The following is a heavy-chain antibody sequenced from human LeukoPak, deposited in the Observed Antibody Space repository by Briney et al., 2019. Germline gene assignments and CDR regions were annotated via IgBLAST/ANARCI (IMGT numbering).Heavy chain of an antibody. CDR3: ARECWQNRSWFDP. CDR1: DGSIISSDYY. V-gene: IGHV4-39*07. CDR2: ISDSGNT. D-gene: IGHD4/OR15-4a*01. Sequence: PSETLSLTCTVSDGSIISSDYYWSWIRQPPGKGLEWIGSISDSGNTYYNPSLTRRVTISVDTSTKQVSLNVNSVTAADTPAYYCARECWQNRSWFDPWGQGILVSVSS. J-gene: IGHJ5*02.